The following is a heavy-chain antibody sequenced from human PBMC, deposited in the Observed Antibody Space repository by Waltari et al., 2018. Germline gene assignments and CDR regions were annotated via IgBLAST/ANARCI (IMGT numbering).Heavy chain of an antibody. CDR1: GLPFSTYS. D-gene: IGHD7-27*01. CDR2: ITSSSNTI. V-gene: IGHV3-48*01. J-gene: IGHJ4*02. Sequence: EVQLLESGGGWLKPGGSLRPSCSASGLPFSTYSMTWFRQAPGKGLEWVSYITSSSNTIYYAVSVKGRFTISRDNAKDSLYLQMNSLRADDTAVYYCATWRWGQSEFDYWGQGTLVTVSS. CDR3: ATWRWGQSEFDY.